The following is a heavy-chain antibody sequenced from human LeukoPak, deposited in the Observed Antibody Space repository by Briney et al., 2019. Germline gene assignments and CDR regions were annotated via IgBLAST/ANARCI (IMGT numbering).Heavy chain of an antibody. D-gene: IGHD2-15*01. J-gene: IGHJ4*02. Sequence: SETLSLTCTVSGGSISSSSYYWGWIRQPPGKGLEWIGSIYYSGSTYYNPSLKSRVTISVDTSKNQFSLKLSSVTAADTAVYYCARDHRWPRLFDYWGQGTLVTVSS. CDR1: GGSISSSSYY. CDR2: IYYSGST. CDR3: ARDHRWPRLFDY. V-gene: IGHV4-39*07.